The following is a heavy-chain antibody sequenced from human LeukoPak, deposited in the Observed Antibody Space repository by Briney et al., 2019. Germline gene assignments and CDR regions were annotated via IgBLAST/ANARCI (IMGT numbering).Heavy chain of an antibody. V-gene: IGHV3-30-3*01. D-gene: IGHD2-2*03. CDR3: ARDGYCSSTSCYSYYYGMDV. Sequence: GGSLRLSCAASGFTFSSYAMHWVRQAPGKGLEWVAVISYDGSNKYYADSVKGRFTTSRDNSKNTLYLQMNSLRAEDTAVYYCARDGYCSSTSCYSYYYGMDVWGQGTTVTVSS. CDR2: ISYDGSNK. CDR1: GFTFSSYA. J-gene: IGHJ6*02.